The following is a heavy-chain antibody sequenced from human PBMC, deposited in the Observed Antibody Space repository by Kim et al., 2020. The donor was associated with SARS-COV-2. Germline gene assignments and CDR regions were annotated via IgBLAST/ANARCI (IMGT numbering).Heavy chain of an antibody. J-gene: IGHJ4*02. CDR2: IYTSGST. D-gene: IGHD6-13*01. V-gene: IGHV4-4*07. CDR3: AREESSSWYTDFDY. CDR1: GGSISSYY. Sequence: SETLSLTCTVSGGSISSYYWSWIRQPAGKGQEWIGRIYTSGSTNYNPSLKSRVTMSVDTSKNQFSLKLSSVTAADTAVYYCAREESSSWYTDFDYWGQGTLVTVSS.